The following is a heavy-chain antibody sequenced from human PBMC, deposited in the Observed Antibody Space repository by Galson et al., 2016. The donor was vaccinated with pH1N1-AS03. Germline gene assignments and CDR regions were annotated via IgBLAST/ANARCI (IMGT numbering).Heavy chain of an antibody. V-gene: IGHV4-59*02. J-gene: IGHJ4*02. CDR3: ARCGVHNYGSGSYHN. D-gene: IGHD3-10*01. CDR2: RFYSLSP. Sequence: SETLSLTCNVSGDSVTNSYWSWIRQSPGKGLEWIGHRFYSLSPDYNPSLKSRVSILVDTSKNQFSLKLMSVSAADTAVYFCARCGVHNYGSGSYHNWGQGTLVTVSS. CDR1: GDSVTNSY.